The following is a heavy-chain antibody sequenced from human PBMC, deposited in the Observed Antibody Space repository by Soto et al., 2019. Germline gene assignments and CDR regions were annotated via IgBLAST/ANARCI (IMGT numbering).Heavy chain of an antibody. V-gene: IGHV4-59*01. J-gene: IGHJ4*02. D-gene: IGHD3-10*01. CDR2: VYDSGST. CDR3: ARDRRGSGTWSPYYFDY. Sequence: SETLSLTCTVSGDSMSRYYWSWIRQAPGKGLEWIGYVYDSGSTDYNPSLKSRLTISLDTSKNLFSLKLSFVTAADTAVYYCARDRRGSGTWSPYYFDYWGQGIMVTVSS. CDR1: GDSMSRYY.